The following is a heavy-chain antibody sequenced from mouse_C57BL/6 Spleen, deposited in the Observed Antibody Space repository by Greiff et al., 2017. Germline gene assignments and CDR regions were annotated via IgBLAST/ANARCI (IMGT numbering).Heavy chain of an antibody. CDR1: GYTFTDYN. J-gene: IGHJ1*03. V-gene: IGHV1-22*01. D-gene: IGHD1-1*01. Sequence: VQLQQSGPELVKPGASVKMSCKASGYTFTDYNMHWVKQSHGKSLEWIGYINPNNGGTSYNQKFKGKATLTVTKSSSTAYMELRSLTSEDSAVYYCARWGFTTVVARYFDVWGTGTTVTVSS. CDR2: INPNNGGT. CDR3: ARWGFTTVVARYFDV.